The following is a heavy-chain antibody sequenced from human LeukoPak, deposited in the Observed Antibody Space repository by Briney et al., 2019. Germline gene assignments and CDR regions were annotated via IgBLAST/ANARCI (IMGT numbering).Heavy chain of an antibody. CDR2: INHSGST. CDR3: AREGSKYPFDY. J-gene: IGHJ4*02. V-gene: IGHV4-34*01. D-gene: IGHD4-11*01. CDR1: GGSFSGYY. Sequence: KPSETLSLTCAVYGGSFSGYYWSWIRQPPGKGLEWIGEINHSGSTNYNPSLKSRVTISVDTSKNQFSLKLSSVTAADTAVYYCAREGSKYPFDYWGQGTLVTVSS.